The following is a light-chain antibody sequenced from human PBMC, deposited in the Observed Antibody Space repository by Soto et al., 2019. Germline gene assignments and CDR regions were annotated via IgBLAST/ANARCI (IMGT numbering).Light chain of an antibody. CDR1: SSDIGGYNF. Sequence: QSALTQPASVSGSPGQSITISCTGTSSDIGGYNFVSWYQQHPGKAPKLMIYDVTNRPPGLSDRFSGSKSGNTASLTISGLQAEDEADYYCSSYTTSSTVVFGGGTELTVL. J-gene: IGLJ3*02. CDR3: SSYTTSSTVV. CDR2: DVT. V-gene: IGLV2-14*03.